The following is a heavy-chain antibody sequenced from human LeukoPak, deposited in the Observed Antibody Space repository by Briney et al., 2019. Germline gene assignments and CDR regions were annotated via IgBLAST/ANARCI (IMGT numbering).Heavy chain of an antibody. Sequence: ASVKVSCKASGYTFTSYDINWVRQAPGQGLEWMGWMNPNSGNTGYAQKFQGRVTMTRNTSISTAYMELSSLRSEDTAVYYCARDDSLAYCGGDCYGMDVWGQGTTVTVSS. CDR1: GYTFTSYD. CDR3: ARDDSLAYCGGDCYGMDV. J-gene: IGHJ6*02. V-gene: IGHV1-8*01. D-gene: IGHD2-21*01. CDR2: MNPNSGNT.